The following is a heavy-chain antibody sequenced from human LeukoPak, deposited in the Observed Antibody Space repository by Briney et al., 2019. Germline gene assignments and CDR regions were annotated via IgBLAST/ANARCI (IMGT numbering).Heavy chain of an antibody. CDR1: GYTFINYE. J-gene: IGHJ6*03. CDR3: ARCGCMDV. V-gene: IGHV1-8*01. CDR2: MNPKSGDT. Sequence: ASVKVSCKASGYTFINYEINWLRQATGQGLEWMAWMNPKSGDTGYEQKFQGRVTITRNSSINTVYMDLSSLKSEDTAVYYCARCGCMDVWGKGTTVTVSS.